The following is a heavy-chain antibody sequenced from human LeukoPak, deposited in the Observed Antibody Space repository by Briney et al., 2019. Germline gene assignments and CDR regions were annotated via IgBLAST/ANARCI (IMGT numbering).Heavy chain of an antibody. CDR3: ATNYDFWSGFSY. V-gene: IGHV4-59*01. D-gene: IGHD3-3*01. J-gene: IGHJ4*02. CDR2: IYYSGST. Sequence: SETLSLTCTVSGGSISSYYWSWIRQPPGKGLEWIGYIYYSGSTNYNPSLKSRVTISVDTSKNQFSLKLSSVTAADTAVYYCATNYDFWSGFSYWGQGTLVTVSS. CDR1: GGSISSYY.